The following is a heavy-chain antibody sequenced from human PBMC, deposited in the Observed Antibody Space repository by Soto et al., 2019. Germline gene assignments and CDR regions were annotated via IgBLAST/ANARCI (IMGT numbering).Heavy chain of an antibody. V-gene: IGHV3-66*01. CDR3: ASSGQLRFLEWSTYYYYGMDV. CDR1: EFTVSSNY. J-gene: IGHJ6*02. CDR2: IYSGGST. D-gene: IGHD3-3*01. Sequence: EVQLVESGGGLVQPGGSLRLSCAASEFTVSSNYMSWVRQAPGKGLEWVSVIYSGGSTYYADSVKGRFTISRDNSKNTLYLQMNSLRAEDTAVYYCASSGQLRFLEWSTYYYYGMDVWGQGTTVTVSS.